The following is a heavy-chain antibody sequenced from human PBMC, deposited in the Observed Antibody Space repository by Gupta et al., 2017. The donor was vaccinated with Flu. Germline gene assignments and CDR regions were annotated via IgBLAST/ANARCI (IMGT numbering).Heavy chain of an antibody. J-gene: IGHJ5*02. V-gene: IGHV1-2*06. CDR2: INPHSGST. CDR3: AREKHCSTASCYRWFDP. D-gene: IGHD2-2*02. CDR1: GYTFTAYY. Sequence: QVQLVQSGAEVKEPGASVKVSCKASGYTFTAYYIHWVRQAPGQGLEWVGRINPHSGSTNYELKFQGRVTVTMDTSISTAYMDLSRLRSDDTAVYYCAREKHCSTASCYRWFDPWGQGTLVTVSS.